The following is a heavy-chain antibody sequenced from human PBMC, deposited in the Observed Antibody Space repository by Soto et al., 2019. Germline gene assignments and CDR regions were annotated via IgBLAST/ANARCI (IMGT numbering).Heavy chain of an antibody. CDR2: ISSSSTYI. CDR1: GFTFSSYT. V-gene: IGHV3-21*01. D-gene: IGHD3-3*01. CDR3: ARGLGLFGVVITLNFDY. J-gene: IGHJ4*02. Sequence: PGGSLRLSCAASGFTFSSYTMNWVRQAPGKGLEWVSSISSSSTYIYYADSVKGRFTISRDNAKNSLYLQMNSLRAEDTAVYYCARGLGLFGVVITLNFDYWGQGTLVTVSS.